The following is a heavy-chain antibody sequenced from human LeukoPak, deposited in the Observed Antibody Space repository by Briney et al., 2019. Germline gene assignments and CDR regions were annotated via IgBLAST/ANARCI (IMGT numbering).Heavy chain of an antibody. D-gene: IGHD4/OR15-4a*01. CDR1: GYTFSSKG. Sequence: GASVKVSCKTSGYTFSSKGITWVRQAPGQGLEWMGWISVYNGNTKYAQKLQGRVTMTTDTSTTTAYMELRSLRSDDTAMYYCARDINAYGDPPSDYWGQGTLVTVSS. CDR2: ISVYNGNT. J-gene: IGHJ4*02. V-gene: IGHV1-18*01. CDR3: ARDINAYGDPPSDY.